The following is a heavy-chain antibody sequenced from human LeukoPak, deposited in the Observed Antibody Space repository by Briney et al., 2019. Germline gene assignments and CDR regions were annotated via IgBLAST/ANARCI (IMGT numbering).Heavy chain of an antibody. CDR1: GFTFSSYG. V-gene: IGHV3-33*01. CDR3: AREKYYDSSGYRAYYFDY. Sequence: GRSLRLSCAASGFTFSSYGMHWVRQAPGKGLEWVAVIWYDGSNKYYADSVKGRFTISRDNSKNTLYLQMNSPRAEDTAVYYCAREKYYDSSGYRAYYFDYWGQGTLVTVSS. D-gene: IGHD3-22*01. CDR2: IWYDGSNK. J-gene: IGHJ4*02.